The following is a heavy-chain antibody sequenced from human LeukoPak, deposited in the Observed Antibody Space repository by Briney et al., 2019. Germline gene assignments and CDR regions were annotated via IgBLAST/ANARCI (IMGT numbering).Heavy chain of an antibody. Sequence: GGSLRLSCAASRFTFSSYWMSWVRQAPGKGLEWVANIKQDGSEKYYVDSVKGRSTISRDNAKNSLYLQMNSLRAEDTALYHCARDRSYGSFDYWGQGTLVTVSS. CDR2: IKQDGSEK. J-gene: IGHJ4*02. CDR3: ARDRSYGSFDY. V-gene: IGHV3-7*03. D-gene: IGHD5-18*01. CDR1: RFTFSSYW.